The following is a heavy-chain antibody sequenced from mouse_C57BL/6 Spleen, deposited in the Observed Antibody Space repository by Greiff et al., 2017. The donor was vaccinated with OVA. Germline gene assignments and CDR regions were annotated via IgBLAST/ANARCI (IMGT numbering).Heavy chain of an antibody. D-gene: IGHD1-1*01. V-gene: IGHV2-9-1*01. CDR2: IWTGGGT. Sequence: VKLQESGPGLVAPSQSLSITCTVSGFSLTSYAISWVRQPPGKGLEWLGVIWTGGGTNYNSALNSRLSISKDNSKSQVFLNMNSLQTDDTARYYGARNGGYGSSPYYFDDWGKGTTLTVSS. CDR1: GFSLTSYA. J-gene: IGHJ2*01. CDR3: ARNGGYGSSPYYFDD.